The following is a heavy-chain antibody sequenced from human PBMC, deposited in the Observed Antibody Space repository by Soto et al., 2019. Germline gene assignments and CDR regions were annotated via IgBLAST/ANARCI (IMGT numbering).Heavy chain of an antibody. CDR1: GYTFTTYE. D-gene: IGHD3-10*01. V-gene: IGHV1-8*01. J-gene: IGHJ6*02. CDR3: SRVGGKLFGDHGMDV. CDR2: MSPSSGNT. Sequence: QVQLVQSGAEVKKPGASVKVSCKASGYTFTTYEINWVRQVPGQGLEWMGWMSPSSGNTGYVDQFRGRVTMTSNTSVTKDYMELSSLRSDDTAVYYCSRVGGKLFGDHGMDVWGQGTTVTVSS.